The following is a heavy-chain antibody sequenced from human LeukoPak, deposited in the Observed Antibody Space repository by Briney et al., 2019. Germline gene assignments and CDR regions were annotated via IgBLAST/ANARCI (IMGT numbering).Heavy chain of an antibody. D-gene: IGHD3-22*01. CDR3: ASPGDSSVPHHRDYFDY. Sequence: ASVKVSCKASGGTFSSYAISWVRQAPGQGLEWMGGIIPIFGTANYAQKFQGRVTITADKSTSTAYMELSSLRSEDTAVYYCASPGDSSVPHHRDYFDYWGQGTLVTVSS. V-gene: IGHV1-69*06. CDR1: GGTFSSYA. CDR2: IIPIFGTA. J-gene: IGHJ4*02.